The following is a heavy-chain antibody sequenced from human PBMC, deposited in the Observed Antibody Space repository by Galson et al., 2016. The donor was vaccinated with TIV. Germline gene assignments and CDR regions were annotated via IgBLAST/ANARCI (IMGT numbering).Heavy chain of an antibody. Sequence: SVKVSCKASGGTFSRSAISWVRQAPGQGLEWVGGIIPLLSSPSYGQKFQGRLTITADESMTTSYMELTSLTSDDTAMYYWARGPGPAGIVGIYYNMDVWGQGTTVIVSS. D-gene: IGHD1-26*01. CDR1: GGTFSRSA. CDR3: ARGPGPAGIVGIYYNMDV. V-gene: IGHV1-69*13. J-gene: IGHJ6*02. CDR2: IIPLLSSP.